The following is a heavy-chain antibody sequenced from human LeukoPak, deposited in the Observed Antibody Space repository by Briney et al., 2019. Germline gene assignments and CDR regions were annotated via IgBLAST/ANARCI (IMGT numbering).Heavy chain of an antibody. CDR2: IYYSGST. V-gene: IGHV4-39*02. D-gene: IGHD6-6*01. CDR3: AREYSSSSDY. CDR1: GGSISSSSYY. Sequence: PSETLSLTCTVSGGSISSSSYYWGWIRQPPGKGLEWIGSIYYSGSTYYSPSLKSRVTIPVDTSKNQFSLKLSSVTAADTAVYYCAREYSSSSDYWGQGTLVTVSS. J-gene: IGHJ4*02.